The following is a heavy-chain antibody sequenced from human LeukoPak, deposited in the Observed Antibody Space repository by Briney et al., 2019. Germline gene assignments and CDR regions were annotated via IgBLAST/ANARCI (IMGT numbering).Heavy chain of an antibody. J-gene: IGHJ4*02. CDR1: GFTFSSYE. CDR3: ARVPARIAAAGTADY. CDR2: ISSSGSTI. Sequence: GGCLRLSCAASGFTFSSYEMNWVRQAPGKGLEWVSYISSSGSTIYYADSVKGRFTISRDNAKNSLYLQMNSLRAEDTAVYYCARVPARIAAAGTADYWGQGTLVTVSS. D-gene: IGHD6-13*01. V-gene: IGHV3-48*03.